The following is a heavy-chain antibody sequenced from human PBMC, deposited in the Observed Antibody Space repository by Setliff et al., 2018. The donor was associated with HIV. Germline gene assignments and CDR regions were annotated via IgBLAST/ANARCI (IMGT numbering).Heavy chain of an antibody. J-gene: IGHJ4*01. D-gene: IGHD6-25*01. Sequence: GASVKVSCKASGYTFTNYGVSWVRQAPGQGLEWMGWISTFDRSINYDDKFEGRITMTTDTSTSIAYMELRGLISDDTATYYCARVPSGAAGLVRAGFYFWGQGTLVTVSS. CDR3: ARVPSGAAGLVRAGFYF. CDR1: GYTFTNYG. V-gene: IGHV1-18*01. CDR2: ISTFDRSI.